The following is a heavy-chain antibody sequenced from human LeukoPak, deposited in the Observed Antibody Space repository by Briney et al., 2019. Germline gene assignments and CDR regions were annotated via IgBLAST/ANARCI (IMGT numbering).Heavy chain of an antibody. D-gene: IGHD1-26*01. V-gene: IGHV4-59*12. J-gene: IGHJ6*02. Sequence: PSETLSLTCTVSGGSISSYYWSWIRQPPGKRLEWIGYIYYSGSTNYNPSLKSRVTISVDTSKNQFSLKLSSVTAADTAVYYCARSGSYVGVYYYYYGMDVWGQGTTVTVSS. CDR1: GGSISSYY. CDR2: IYYSGST. CDR3: ARSGSYVGVYYYYYGMDV.